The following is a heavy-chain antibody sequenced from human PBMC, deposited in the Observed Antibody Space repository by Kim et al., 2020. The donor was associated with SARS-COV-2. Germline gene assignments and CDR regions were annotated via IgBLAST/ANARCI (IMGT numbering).Heavy chain of an antibody. Sequence: GTPTYAQGSTGRVVFSLDTSVSTAYLQISSLNAEDTAVYYCARREDFQHWGQGTLVTVSS. D-gene: IGHD1-26*01. CDR2: GTP. CDR3: ARREDFQH. V-gene: IGHV7-4-1*02. J-gene: IGHJ1*01.